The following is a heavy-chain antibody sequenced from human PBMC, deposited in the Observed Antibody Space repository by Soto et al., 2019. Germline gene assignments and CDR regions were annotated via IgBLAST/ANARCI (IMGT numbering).Heavy chain of an antibody. CDR2: INAGNGNT. J-gene: IGHJ4*02. V-gene: IGHV1-3*05. CDR1: GYTFTSFA. CDR3: ARDYGSVSYYSPGIY. Sequence: QVQLVQSGAEEKKPGASVKVSCKASGYTFTSFAMHWVRQAPGQRLEWMGWINAGNGNTQYSQSFQGRVTITRDTPASTAYIELSSLISEDTALYYCARDYGSVSYYSPGIYWGQGTLVTVSS. D-gene: IGHD3-10*01.